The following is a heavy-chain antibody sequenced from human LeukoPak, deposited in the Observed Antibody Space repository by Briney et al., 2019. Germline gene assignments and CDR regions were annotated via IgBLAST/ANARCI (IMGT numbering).Heavy chain of an antibody. V-gene: IGHV4-38-2*02. D-gene: IGHD4-23*01. J-gene: IGHJ4*02. Sequence: SETLSLTCTVSGYSISSGYYWGWIRQPPGKGLEWIGSIYHSGSTYYNPSLKSRVTISVDTSKNQSSLKLSSVTAADTAVYYCARVRWGYFDYWGQGTLVTVSS. CDR2: IYHSGST. CDR1: GYSISSGYY. CDR3: ARVRWGYFDY.